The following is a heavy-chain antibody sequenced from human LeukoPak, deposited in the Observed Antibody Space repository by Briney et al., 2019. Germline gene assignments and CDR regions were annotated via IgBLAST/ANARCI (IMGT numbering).Heavy chain of an antibody. J-gene: IGHJ6*02. CDR3: AKVSRATRAYGMDV. Sequence: PGGSLRLSCAASGFTVSSNYMSWVRQAPGKGLEWVSVIYSGGSTYYADSVKGRFTISRDNSKNTLYLQMNSLRAEDTAVYYCAKVSRATRAYGMDVWGQGTTVTVSS. CDR1: GFTVSSNY. D-gene: IGHD2/OR15-2a*01. CDR2: IYSGGST. V-gene: IGHV3-53*01.